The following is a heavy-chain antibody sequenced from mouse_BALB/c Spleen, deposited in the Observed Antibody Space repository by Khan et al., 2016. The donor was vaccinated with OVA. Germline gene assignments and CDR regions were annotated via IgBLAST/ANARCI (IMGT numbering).Heavy chain of an antibody. CDR3: VRSFLDGSSTWFAY. D-gene: IGHD1-1*01. V-gene: IGHV1-69*02. CDR1: GYPLTSYW. J-gene: IGHJ3*01. Sequence: QVQLQQPGAELVKPGASVKLSCKASGYPLTSYWLHWVKQRPGQGLEWIGEIDPSDSYTNYNQKFKGKATLTVDKSSRTTYMQLSSLTSEDSAVYYCVRSFLDGSSTWFAYWGQGTLVTVSA. CDR2: IDPSDSYT.